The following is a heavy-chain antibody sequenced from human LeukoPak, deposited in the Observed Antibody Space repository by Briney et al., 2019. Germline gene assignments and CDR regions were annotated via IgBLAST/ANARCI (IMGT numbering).Heavy chain of an antibody. CDR2: ISGSGGST. CDR1: GFTFSSYA. V-gene: IGHV3-23*01. J-gene: IGHJ5*02. D-gene: IGHD3-22*01. Sequence: GGSLRLSCAASGFTFSSYAMIWVRQAPGKGLEWVSAISGSGGSTYYADSVKGRFTISRDNSKNTLYLQMNSLRAEDTAVYYCAKDQNYYDSSGYYPRPYNWFDPWGQGTLVTVSS. CDR3: AKDQNYYDSSGYYPRPYNWFDP.